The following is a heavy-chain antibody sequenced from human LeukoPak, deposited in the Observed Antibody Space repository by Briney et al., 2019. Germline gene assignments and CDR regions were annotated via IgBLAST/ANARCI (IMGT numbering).Heavy chain of an antibody. CDR3: ARGPGHLRYYYYGMDV. J-gene: IGHJ6*02. CDR2: INAGNGNT. CDR1: GYTFTSYA. Sequence: GASVKVSCKASGYTFTSYAMHWVRQAPGQRLEWMGWINAGNGNTKYSQKFQGRVTITRDTSASTAYMELSSLRSEDTAVYYCARGPGHLRYYYYGMDVWGQGTTVTVSS. V-gene: IGHV1-3*01.